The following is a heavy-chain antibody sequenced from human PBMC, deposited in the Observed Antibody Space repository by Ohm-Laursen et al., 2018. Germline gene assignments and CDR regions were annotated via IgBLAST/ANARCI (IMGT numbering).Heavy chain of an antibody. V-gene: IGHV3-11*01. Sequence: SLRLSCSASGFTFIDYDMSWIRQTPGKGLEWLSYITSGGGIIYSADSVKGRFTISRDNDKDTLYLQMNSLRAEDTAIYYCARHDSSDSPSHYYYYTMDVWGQGTTVTVSS. CDR3: ARHDSSDSPSHYYYYTMDV. J-gene: IGHJ6*02. CDR2: ITSGGGII. CDR1: GFTFIDYD. D-gene: IGHD3-22*01.